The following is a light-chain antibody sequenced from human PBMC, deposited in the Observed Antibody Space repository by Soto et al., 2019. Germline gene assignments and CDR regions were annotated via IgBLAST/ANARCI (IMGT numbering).Light chain of an antibody. Sequence: EIVLTQSPGTLSLSPGERATLSCRASQSVSSSYLAWYQQKPGQAPRLLIYGASSRATDIPDRFSGSGSGTDFTLTISRLEPEDFAVYYCLQYGTSSYTFGQGTKLEIK. V-gene: IGKV3-20*01. J-gene: IGKJ2*01. CDR1: QSVSSSY. CDR3: LQYGTSSYT. CDR2: GAS.